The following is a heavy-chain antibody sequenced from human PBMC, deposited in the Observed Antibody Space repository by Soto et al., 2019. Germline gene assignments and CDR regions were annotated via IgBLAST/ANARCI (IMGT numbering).Heavy chain of an antibody. V-gene: IGHV5-10-1*01. J-gene: IGHJ6*02. CDR1: GYSFTSYW. Sequence: GESLKISCKGSGYSFTSYWISWVRQMPGKGLEWMGRIDPSDSYTNYSPSFQGHVTISADKSIGTAYLQWSSLKASDTAMYYCARHKIYCSGGSCYPDVWGQGTTVTVSS. D-gene: IGHD2-15*01. CDR3: ARHKIYCSGGSCYPDV. CDR2: IDPSDSYT.